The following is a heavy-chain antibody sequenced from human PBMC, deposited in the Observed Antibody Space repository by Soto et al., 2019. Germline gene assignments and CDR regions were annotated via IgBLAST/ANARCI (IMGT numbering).Heavy chain of an antibody. J-gene: IGHJ4*02. D-gene: IGHD4-17*01. CDR2: IYWDNDK. Sequence: SGPTLVNPTQTLTLTCTFSGFSLTTGGMAVGWIRQPPGKALEWLALIYWDNDKQYNPSLRSRLTITKDTSINQVVLTMTNMDPMDTGTYFCAHNSGPREWNGNYGDYYFKLWGQGILVTVSS. CDR1: GFSLTTGGMA. CDR3: AHNSGPREWNGNYGDYYFKL. V-gene: IGHV2-5*02.